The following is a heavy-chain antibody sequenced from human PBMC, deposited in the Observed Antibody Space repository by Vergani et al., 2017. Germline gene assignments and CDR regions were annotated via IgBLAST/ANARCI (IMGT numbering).Heavy chain of an antibody. CDR2: VYTSGMT. Sequence: QVRLQESGPGLVKPSQTLSLTCSVSGTVNSVTYYWHWMRQPAGKGLEWIGRVYTSGMTNYNPSLKSRVTILVDRSKSQLSLKLTSVTAGDTAVYFCARELSYYYGSGSDDYNPYYYEGMDVWGPGTTVTVSS. CDR1: GTVNSVTYY. V-gene: IGHV4-61*02. D-gene: IGHD3-10*01. J-gene: IGHJ6*02. CDR3: ARELSYYYGSGSDDYNPYYYEGMDV.